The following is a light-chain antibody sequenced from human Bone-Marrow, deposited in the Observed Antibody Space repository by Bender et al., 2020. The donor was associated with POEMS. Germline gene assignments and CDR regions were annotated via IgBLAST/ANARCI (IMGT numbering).Light chain of an antibody. CDR2: DVS. CDR1: SSDVGSHNR. V-gene: IGLV2-18*02. Sequence: QSALTQPPSVSGSPGQSVTISCTGTSSDVGSHNRVSWYQQPPGTAPKVMIYDVSNRPSGVSNRFSGSKSGNTASLTISGLRAEDEADYYCNSYTRSSTLYVFGSGTTVTVL. CDR3: NSYTRSSTLYV. J-gene: IGLJ1*01.